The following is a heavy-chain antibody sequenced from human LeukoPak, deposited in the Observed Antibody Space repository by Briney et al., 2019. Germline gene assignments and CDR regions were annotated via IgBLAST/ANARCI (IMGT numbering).Heavy chain of an antibody. Sequence: SQTLSLTCAISGDSVSSKSVAWNWIRQSPSRGLEWLGRTYYMSKWSNDYAVSVKSRITINPDTSKNQFSLQLNSVTPEDTAVYYCARSHWNYDNWFDPWGQGTLVTVSS. V-gene: IGHV6-1*01. CDR2: TYYMSKWSN. J-gene: IGHJ5*02. D-gene: IGHD1-7*01. CDR1: GDSVSSKSVA. CDR3: ARSHWNYDNWFDP.